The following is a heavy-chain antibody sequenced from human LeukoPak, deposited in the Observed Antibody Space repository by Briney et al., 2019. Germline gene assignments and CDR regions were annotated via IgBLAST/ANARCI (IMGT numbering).Heavy chain of an antibody. CDR1: GGSFSGYY. CDR3: ARDRLDYFDSSGYSDY. CDR2: IYYSGST. V-gene: IGHV4-34*01. Sequence: SETLSLTCAVYGGSFSGYYWSWIRQPPGKGLEWIGSIYYSGSTYYNPSLKSRVTISVDTSKNQFSLKLSSVTAADTAVYYCARDRLDYFDSSGYSDYWGQGTLVTVSS. D-gene: IGHD3-22*01. J-gene: IGHJ4*02.